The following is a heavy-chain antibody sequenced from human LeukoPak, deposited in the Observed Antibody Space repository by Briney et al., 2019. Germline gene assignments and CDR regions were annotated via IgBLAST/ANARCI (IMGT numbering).Heavy chain of an antibody. CDR3: AELGITMIGGV. Sequence: GASLRLSWAPAALTFSSYEMDSVRHASGEGRGWVSYISSRVSTICYADSLKGQFTISRDNTKNSLYLQMNSLRAEDTGVYYCAELGITMIGGVWGKGTTVTISS. CDR1: ALTFSSYE. CDR2: ISSRVSTI. J-gene: IGHJ6*04. V-gene: IGHV3-48*03. D-gene: IGHD3-10*02.